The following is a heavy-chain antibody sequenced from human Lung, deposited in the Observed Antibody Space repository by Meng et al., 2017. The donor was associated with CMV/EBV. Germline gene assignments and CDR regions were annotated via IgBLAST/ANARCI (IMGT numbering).Heavy chain of an antibody. V-gene: IGHV4-34*01. CDR3: ARLGKPTAMFTFGPPRYHYGLDD. J-gene: IGHJ6*02. CDR2: INHTGST. D-gene: IGHD5-18*01. Sequence: SETLSLXCAAYGWSFSAHYWSWIRQSPGKGLEWIGEINHTGSTNHNPSLRSRVTISVDTSKNQFSLKVNSVTAADTAVYYCARLGKPTAMFTFGPPRYHYGLDDWGQGTTVTVSS. CDR1: GWSFSAHY.